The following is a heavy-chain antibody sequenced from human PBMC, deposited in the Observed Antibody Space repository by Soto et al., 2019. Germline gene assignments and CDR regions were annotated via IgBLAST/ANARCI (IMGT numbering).Heavy chain of an antibody. CDR3: VKGDGRIVPRHFDK. Sequence: EVQLLESGGGLVQPGGSLRLSCAASGFTFRDYPMNWVRQAPGKGLEWVSGISIDGGSPYHADPVKGRFTISRNNSKSTLFRQMNGLRVEDTALYYCVKGDGRIVPRHFDKWGQGTLVTVSS. D-gene: IGHD1-26*01. CDR2: ISIDGGSP. J-gene: IGHJ4*02. CDR1: GFTFRDYP. V-gene: IGHV3-23*01.